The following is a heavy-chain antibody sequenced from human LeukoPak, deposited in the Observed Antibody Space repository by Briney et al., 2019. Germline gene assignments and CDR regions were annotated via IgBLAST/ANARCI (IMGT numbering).Heavy chain of an antibody. CDR1: GFTFSSST. CDR2: ISSSSSTI. Sequence: PGGSLRLSCAASGFTFSSSTMNWVRQAPGKGLEWVSFISSSSSTIYYADSVKGRFTISRDNVKDSLYLQMNSLRVEDTAVYYCARSSGYYYYYMDVWGKGTTVTVSS. V-gene: IGHV3-48*01. J-gene: IGHJ6*03. CDR3: ARSSGYYYYYMDV. D-gene: IGHD3-10*01.